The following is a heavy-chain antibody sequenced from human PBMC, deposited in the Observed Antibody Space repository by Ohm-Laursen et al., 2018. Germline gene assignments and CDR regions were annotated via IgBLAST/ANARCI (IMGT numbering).Heavy chain of an antibody. Sequence: SSLRLSCSASGFTFSSYGMNWVRQAPGKGLEWVAVIWYDGSNKYYADSVKGRFTISRDNSNNTLYLQMNSLRAEDTAVYYCARERGYSNAYDYWGQGTLVTVSS. CDR1: GFTFSSYG. J-gene: IGHJ4*02. D-gene: IGHD5-18*01. CDR3: ARERGYSNAYDY. V-gene: IGHV3-33*01. CDR2: IWYDGSNK.